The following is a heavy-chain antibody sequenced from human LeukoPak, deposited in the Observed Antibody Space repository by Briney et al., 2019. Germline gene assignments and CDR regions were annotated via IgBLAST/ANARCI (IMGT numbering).Heavy chain of an antibody. Sequence: SQTLSLTCTVSGGSISSGSYYWSWIRQPAGKGLEWIGRIYTSGSTNYNPSLKSRVTISVDTSKNQFSLKLSSVTAADTAVYYCARERRYSDLWGRGTLVTVSS. V-gene: IGHV4-61*02. J-gene: IGHJ2*01. CDR2: IYTSGST. CDR3: ARERRYSDL. CDR1: GGSISSGSYY.